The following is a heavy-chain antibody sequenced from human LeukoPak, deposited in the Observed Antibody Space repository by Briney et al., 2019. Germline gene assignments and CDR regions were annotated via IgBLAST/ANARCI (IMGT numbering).Heavy chain of an antibody. D-gene: IGHD3-3*01. Sequence: SVKVSCKASERTFRSYAISSVRQAAGHGLEWMGGIMPIFSTANYGQKFQGRVTITADESTSTAYMELSSLRSEDTAVYYCARSKSPKVNYDFWSGQPEYYMDVWGKGTTVTVSS. CDR3: ARSKSPKVNYDFWSGQPEYYMDV. CDR2: IMPIFSTA. V-gene: IGHV1-69*13. CDR1: ERTFRSYA. J-gene: IGHJ6*03.